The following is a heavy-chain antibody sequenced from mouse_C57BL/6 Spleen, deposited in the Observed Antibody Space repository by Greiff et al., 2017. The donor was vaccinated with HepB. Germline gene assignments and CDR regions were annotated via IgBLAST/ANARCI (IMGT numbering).Heavy chain of an antibody. Sequence: VQLQQPGTELVKPGASVKLSCKASGYTFTSYWMHWVKQRPGQGLEWIGNINPSNGGTNYNEKFKSKATLTVDKSSSTAYMQLSSLTSEDSAVYYCARWVPITTVVADYWGQGTTLTVSS. V-gene: IGHV1-53*01. D-gene: IGHD1-1*01. CDR1: GYTFTSYW. J-gene: IGHJ2*01. CDR2: INPSNGGT. CDR3: ARWVPITTVVADY.